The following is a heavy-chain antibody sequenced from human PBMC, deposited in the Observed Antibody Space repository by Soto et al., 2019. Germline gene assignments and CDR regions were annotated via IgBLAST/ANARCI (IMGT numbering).Heavy chain of an antibody. J-gene: IGHJ4*02. CDR1: GDTFNTYA. CDR3: ARGGFSSSWYQAY. CDR2: IVPIIDTT. Sequence: QVQLVQSGAEVKQSGSSVKVSCKASGDTFNTYAISWLRQAPGQGLEWVGGIVPIIDTTYYAEKFQGRVTITADKSTTTVFMELTSLRSDDTAVYYCARGGFSSSWYQAYWGQGSLVTVSS. D-gene: IGHD6-13*01. V-gene: IGHV1-69*06.